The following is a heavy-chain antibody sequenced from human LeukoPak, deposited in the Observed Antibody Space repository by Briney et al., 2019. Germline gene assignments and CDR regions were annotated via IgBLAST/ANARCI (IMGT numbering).Heavy chain of an antibody. D-gene: IGHD6-6*01. Sequence: ASVKVSFKASGCTFTGYYMHWVRQAPGQGLEWMGWINPNSGGTNYAQKFQGRVTMTRDTSISTAYMELSRLRSDDTAVYYCARVRGYSSSSGFDYWGQGTLVTASS. CDR3: ARVRGYSSSSGFDY. CDR1: GCTFTGYY. CDR2: INPNSGGT. J-gene: IGHJ4*02. V-gene: IGHV1-2*02.